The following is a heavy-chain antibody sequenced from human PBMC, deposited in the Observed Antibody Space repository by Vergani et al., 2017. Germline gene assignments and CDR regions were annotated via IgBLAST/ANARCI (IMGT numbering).Heavy chain of an antibody. Sequence: EVQLLESGGGLVQPGGSLRLSCAASGFTFSNAWMSWVRQAPGKGLEWVGRIKSKTDGGTTDYAAPVKGRFTISRDDSKNTLYLQMNSLKTEDTAVYYCTTANYDILTGYYTDYYYYYMDVWGKGTTVTVSS. V-gene: IGHV3-15*01. CDR3: TTANYDILTGYYTDYYYYYMDV. CDR2: IKSKTDGGTT. D-gene: IGHD3-9*01. CDR1: GFTFSNAW. J-gene: IGHJ6*03.